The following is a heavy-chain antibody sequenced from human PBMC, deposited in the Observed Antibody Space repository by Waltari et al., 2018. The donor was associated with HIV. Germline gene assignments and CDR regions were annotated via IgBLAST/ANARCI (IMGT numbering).Heavy chain of an antibody. CDR3: ARGRNWNYPSQFDY. V-gene: IGHV4-39*07. CDR1: GDSVGDSRYY. J-gene: IGHJ4*02. CDR2: IYYRGST. D-gene: IGHD1-7*01. Sequence: QPQLQESGPGLVKPSESLSLTCTVSGDSVGDSRYYWGWIRQPPGKGLECIGGIYYRGSTYYTPSLKSRVTISLDTSKTQFSRTLSSVAAADTAVYYCARGRNWNYPSQFDYWGQGTLVTVSS.